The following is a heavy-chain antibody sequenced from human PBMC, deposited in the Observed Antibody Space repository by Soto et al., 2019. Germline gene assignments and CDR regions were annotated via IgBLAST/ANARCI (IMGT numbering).Heavy chain of an antibody. CDR3: AKTHHYYYYMDV. CDR2: ISGSGGST. CDR1: GFTFSSYA. V-gene: IGHV3-23*01. Sequence: GSLRLSCAASGFTFSSYAMSWVRQAPGKGLEWVSAISGSGGSTYYADSVKGRFTISRDNSKNTLYLQMNSLRAEDTAVYYCAKTHHYYYYMDVWGKGTSVTVSS. J-gene: IGHJ6*03.